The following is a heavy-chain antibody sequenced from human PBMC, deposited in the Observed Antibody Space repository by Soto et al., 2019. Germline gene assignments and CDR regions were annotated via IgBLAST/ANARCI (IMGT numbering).Heavy chain of an antibody. CDR1: GFTFSSYG. J-gene: IGHJ4*02. CDR3: ARGIAAAGDGDDY. Sequence: GGSLRLSCAASGFTFSSYGMHWVRQAPGKGLEWVAVIWYDGSNKYYADSVKGRFTISRDNSKNTLYLQMNSLRAEDTAVYYCARGIAAAGDGDDYWGQGTLVTVSS. V-gene: IGHV3-33*01. CDR2: IWYDGSNK. D-gene: IGHD6-13*01.